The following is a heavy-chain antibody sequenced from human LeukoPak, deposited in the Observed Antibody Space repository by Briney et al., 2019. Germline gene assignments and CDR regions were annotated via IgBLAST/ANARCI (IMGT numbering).Heavy chain of an antibody. J-gene: IGHJ6*03. CDR3: ARDGEPYTPSYSHYYMDV. CDR1: GFTFSSYS. CDR2: ISSSSDYK. Sequence: PGGSLRLSCAASGFTFSSYSMNWVRQAPGKGLEWVSYISSSSDYKNCADSVQGRFTISRDNAKNSLYLQMKSLRAEDTSFYYFARDGEPYTPSYSHYYMDVWGKGTTVTVSS. V-gene: IGHV3-21*01. D-gene: IGHD1-26*01.